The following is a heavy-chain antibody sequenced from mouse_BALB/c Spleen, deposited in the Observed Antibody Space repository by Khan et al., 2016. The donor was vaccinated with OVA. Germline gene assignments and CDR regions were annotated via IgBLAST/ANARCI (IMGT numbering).Heavy chain of an antibody. J-gene: IGHJ4*01. CDR1: GFSLTSYG. CDR3: AVFEASYYAMYY. V-gene: IGHV2-3*01. CDR2: IWGDGSI. D-gene: IGHD6-1*01. Sequence: QVQLKQSGPGLVAPSQSLSITCTVSGFSLTSYGVNWVRQPPGKGLEWLGVIWGDGSINYHSAAISRLIITKDNSKRQVFFKLNSPLTDDTGTYYCAVFEASYYAMYYRGQGTSVTVSS.